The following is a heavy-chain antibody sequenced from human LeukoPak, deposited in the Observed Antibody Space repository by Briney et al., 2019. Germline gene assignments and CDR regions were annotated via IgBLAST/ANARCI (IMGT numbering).Heavy chain of an antibody. V-gene: IGHV3-23*01. CDR3: ARFIVVVPAAMGY. J-gene: IGHJ4*02. D-gene: IGHD2-2*01. Sequence: GGSLRLSCAASGFTFSSYAMSWVRQAPGKGLEWVSVISGSGGSTYYADSVKGRFTISRDNSKNTLYLQMNSLRAEDTAVYYCARFIVVVPAAMGYWGQGTLVTVSS. CDR2: ISGSGGST. CDR1: GFTFSSYA.